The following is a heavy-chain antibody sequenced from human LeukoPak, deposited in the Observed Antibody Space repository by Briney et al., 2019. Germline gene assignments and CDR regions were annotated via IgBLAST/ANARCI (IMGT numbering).Heavy chain of an antibody. V-gene: IGHV3-15*01. D-gene: IGHD5-12*01. Sequence: GGSLRLSCAASGFTFSNAWMSWVRQAPGKGLEWVGRIKSKTDGGTTDYAAPVKGRFTISRDDSKNTLYLQMNSLKTEDTAVYYCTTGSGYDWMGYYYYYYYMDVWGKGTTVTVSS. CDR2: IKSKTDGGTT. CDR1: GFTFSNAW. J-gene: IGHJ6*03. CDR3: TTGSGYDWMGYYYYYYYMDV.